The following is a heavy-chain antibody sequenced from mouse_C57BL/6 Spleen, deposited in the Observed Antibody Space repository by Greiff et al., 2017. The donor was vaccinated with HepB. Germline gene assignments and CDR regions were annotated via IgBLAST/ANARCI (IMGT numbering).Heavy chain of an antibody. CDR1: GFNIKDYY. V-gene: IGHV14-2*01. Sequence: VTLKESGAELVKPGASVKLSCTASGFNIKDYYMHWVKQRTEQGLEWIGRIDPEDGETKYAPKFQGKATITADTSSNTAYLQLSSLTSEDTAVYYCARSELLRGAWFAYWGQGTLVTVSA. CDR3: ARSELLRGAWFAY. CDR2: IDPEDGET. D-gene: IGHD1-1*01. J-gene: IGHJ3*01.